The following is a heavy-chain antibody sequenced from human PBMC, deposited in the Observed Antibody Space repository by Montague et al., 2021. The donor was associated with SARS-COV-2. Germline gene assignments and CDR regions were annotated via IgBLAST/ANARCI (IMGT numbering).Heavy chain of an antibody. J-gene: IGHJ5*02. Sequence: SETLSLTCTVSGGSISSYYWSWIRQPPGKGLEWIGYIYYSGSTNXNPSLKSRVTISVDTSKNQFSLKLSSVTAADTAVYYCERVSRITIFGVVGWFDPWGQGTLVTVSS. D-gene: IGHD3-3*01. V-gene: IGHV4-59*01. CDR2: IYYSGST. CDR1: GGSISSYY. CDR3: ERVSRITIFGVVGWFDP.